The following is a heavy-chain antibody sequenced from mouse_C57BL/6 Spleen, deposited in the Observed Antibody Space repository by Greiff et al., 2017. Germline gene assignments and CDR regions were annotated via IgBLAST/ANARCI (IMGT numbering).Heavy chain of an antibody. CDR1: GFSLTSYG. D-gene: IGHD1-1*01. CDR2: IWSGGST. J-gene: IGHJ1*03. Sequence: VQGVESGPGLVQPSQSLSITCTVSGFSLTSYGVHWVRQSPGKGLEWLGVIWSGGSTDYNAAFISRLSISKDNSKSQVFFKMNSLQADDTAIYYCARNRVYYYGSSQYWYFDVWGTGTTVTVSS. CDR3: ARNRVYYYGSSQYWYFDV. V-gene: IGHV2-2*01.